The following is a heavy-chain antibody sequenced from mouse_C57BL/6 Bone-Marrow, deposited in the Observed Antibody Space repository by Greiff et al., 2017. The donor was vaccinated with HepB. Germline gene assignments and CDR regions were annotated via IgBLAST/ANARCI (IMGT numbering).Heavy chain of an antibody. D-gene: IGHD3-2*02. CDR1: GYSITRGYY. CDR3: ARGWTAQAWFAY. CDR2: ISYDGSN. J-gene: IGHJ3*01. V-gene: IGHV3-6*01. Sequence: EVQLVESGPGLVKPSQSLSLPCSVTGYSITRGYYWNWIRQFPGNKLEWMGYISYDGSNNYNPSLKNRIPITRDTSKNQFFLKLNSLTTEDTATYYCARGWTAQAWFAYWGQGTLVTVSA.